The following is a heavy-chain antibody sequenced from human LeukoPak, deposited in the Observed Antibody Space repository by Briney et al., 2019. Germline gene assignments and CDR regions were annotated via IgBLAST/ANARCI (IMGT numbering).Heavy chain of an antibody. V-gene: IGHV4-59*01. J-gene: IGHJ4*02. CDR1: GASISSYY. CDR3: ARGNGDLLD. Sequence: SETLSLTCTVSGASISSYYWSWIRQPPGKGLEWIAYIYYSGITNYNPSLKSRVTISVDTSENQFSLRLSSVTAADTAVYYCARGNGDLLDWGQGTLVTVSS. D-gene: IGHD1-26*01. CDR2: IYYSGIT.